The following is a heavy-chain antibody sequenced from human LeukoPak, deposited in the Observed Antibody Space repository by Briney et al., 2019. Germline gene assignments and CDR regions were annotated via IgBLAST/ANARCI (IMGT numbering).Heavy chain of an antibody. V-gene: IGHV1-24*01. D-gene: IGHD3-22*01. Sequence: ASVKVSCKVSGYTLTELSMHWVRQAPGKGLEWMGGFDPEDGETIYAQKFQGRVTMTEDTSTDTAYMELSSLRSEDTAVYYCAKDPYYYDSSGYPEFDPWGQGTLLTVSS. CDR2: FDPEDGET. CDR3: AKDPYYYDSSGYPEFDP. CDR1: GYTLTELS. J-gene: IGHJ5*02.